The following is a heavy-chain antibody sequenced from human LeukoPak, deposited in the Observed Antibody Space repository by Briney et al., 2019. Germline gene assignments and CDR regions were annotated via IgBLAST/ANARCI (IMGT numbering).Heavy chain of an antibody. CDR1: GGSISSGDYY. J-gene: IGHJ6*02. CDR2: IYYSGST. CDR3: ARVVVYYYYGMDV. Sequence: SSKTLSLTCTVSGGSISSGDYYWSWIRQPPGKGLEWIGYIYYSGSTYYNPSLKSRVTISVDTSKNQFSLKLSSVTAADTAVYYCARVVVYYYYGMDVWGQGTTVTVSS. V-gene: IGHV4-30-4*01.